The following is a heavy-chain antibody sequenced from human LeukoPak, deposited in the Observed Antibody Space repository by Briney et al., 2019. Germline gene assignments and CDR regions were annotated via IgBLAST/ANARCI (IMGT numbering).Heavy chain of an antibody. D-gene: IGHD3-22*01. CDR1: GFTFSSSA. CDR3: AKARLVVSSPSDAFDI. CDR2: ISGSSGST. Sequence: PGGSLRLSCAASGFTFSSSAMSWVRQAPGKGLEWVSTISGSSGSTYYADSVKGRFTISRDNSKNTLYLQMNSLRAEDTAVYHCAKARLVVSSPSDAFDIWGQGTMVTASS. V-gene: IGHV3-23*01. J-gene: IGHJ3*02.